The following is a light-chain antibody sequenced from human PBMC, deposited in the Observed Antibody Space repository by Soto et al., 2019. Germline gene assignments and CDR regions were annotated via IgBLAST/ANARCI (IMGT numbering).Light chain of an antibody. Sequence: LVMTQSPATLSVSPGERATLSCRAIESVSTNLAWYQQRPGQAPRLVIYGASTRATGIPARFSGGGSGTEFTLTISSLQSEDFAVYYCQQYHSWPPITFGQGTRMEIK. CDR1: ESVSTN. J-gene: IGKJ5*01. V-gene: IGKV3-15*01. CDR3: QQYHSWPPIT. CDR2: GAS.